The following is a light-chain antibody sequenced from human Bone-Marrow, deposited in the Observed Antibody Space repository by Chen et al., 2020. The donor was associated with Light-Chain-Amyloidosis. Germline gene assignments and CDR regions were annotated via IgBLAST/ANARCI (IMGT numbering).Light chain of an antibody. V-gene: IGKV1-33*01. CDR1: QDITNY. CDR2: DAS. J-gene: IGKJ2*01. Sequence: DIQMTQSPSSLSASVGDRVTITCQASQDITNYLNWYQQKPGEVPKLLIYDASTLETGVPSRFIGGRSGTHFTVTITSLQREDIATYYCQQYADLPYTFGQGTNLEIK. CDR3: QQYADLPYT.